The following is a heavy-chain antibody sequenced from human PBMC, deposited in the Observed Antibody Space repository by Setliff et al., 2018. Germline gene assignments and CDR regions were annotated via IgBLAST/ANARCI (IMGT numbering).Heavy chain of an antibody. CDR3: SRLVRYCTTTACQRASGAEV. Sequence: ASVKVSCKASGYTLSSSGITWVRKAPGQGLEWMGWISAYSGNTNYAQKFQGRVTMTTDSSTSTAYMELRSLTSDDTAVYYCSRLVRYCTTTACQRASGAEVWGQGTVVTSPQ. V-gene: IGHV1-18*01. CDR2: ISAYSGNT. J-gene: IGHJ4*02. D-gene: IGHD2-8*01. CDR1: GYTLSSSG.